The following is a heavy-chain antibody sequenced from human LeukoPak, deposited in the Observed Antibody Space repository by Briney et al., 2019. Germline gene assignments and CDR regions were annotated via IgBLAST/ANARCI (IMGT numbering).Heavy chain of an antibody. CDR1: VFTFNPSA. D-gene: IGHD1-26*01. Sequence: GTSVKVSCKLVVFTFNPSAGQGGRQARGQRLEWIGWIVVASGNTNYAQKFQERVTITRDMSTSTAYMELSSLRSEDTAVYYCAVEDRGRELAGRYESCGQGTLVAVSS. J-gene: IGHJ5*02. V-gene: IGHV1-58*01. CDR2: IVVASGNT. CDR3: AVEDRGRELAGRYES.